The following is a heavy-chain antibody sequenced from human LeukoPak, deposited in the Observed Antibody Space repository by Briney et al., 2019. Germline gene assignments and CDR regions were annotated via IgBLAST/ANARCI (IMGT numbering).Heavy chain of an antibody. V-gene: IGHV1-2*02. D-gene: IGHD2-2*01. CDR1: GYTFTGYY. CDR3: ARDRTRDGCNAYDS. J-gene: IGHJ4*02. CDR2: INSDNGGT. Sequence: GASVKVSCKASGYTFTGYYIHWVRQAPGQGLEWMGWINSDNGGTNFAQKFHGRVTLTRDTSISTVYMELSSLTSDDTAVYYCARDRTRDGCNAYDSWGQGTLVTVSS.